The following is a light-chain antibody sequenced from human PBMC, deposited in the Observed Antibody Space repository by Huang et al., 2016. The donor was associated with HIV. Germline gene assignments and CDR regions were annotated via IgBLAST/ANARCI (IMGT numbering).Light chain of an antibody. V-gene: IGKV3-15*01. J-gene: IGKJ1*01. CDR2: GAS. CDR3: QQYNNWPRT. CDR1: QGVSGN. Sequence: IVMTQSPAPLSVSPGESVTLSCRASQGVSGNLAWYQQKPGQAPRLLIYGASTRATDTPPRFSGSGSGTEFTLTISSLQSEDFAVFYCQQYNNWPRTFGQGTKVEVK.